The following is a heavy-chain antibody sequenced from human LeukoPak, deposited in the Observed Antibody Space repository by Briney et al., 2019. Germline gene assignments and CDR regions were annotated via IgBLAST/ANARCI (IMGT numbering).Heavy chain of an antibody. CDR1: GGSISSHY. Sequence: SETLSLTWTVPGGSISSHYWSWIRQPPGKGLEWIGYIYHNGSTNYNPSLKSRVTMSVDMSKNQFSLKLSSVTAADTAVYYCARMSDSSSSAIFESWGQGTLVTVSS. D-gene: IGHD6-6*01. J-gene: IGHJ4*02. CDR2: IYHNGST. CDR3: ARMSDSSSSAIFES. V-gene: IGHV4-59*11.